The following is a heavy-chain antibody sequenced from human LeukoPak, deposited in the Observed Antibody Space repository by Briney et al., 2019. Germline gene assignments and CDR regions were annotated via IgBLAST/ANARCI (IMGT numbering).Heavy chain of an antibody. CDR2: INHSGST. V-gene: IGHV4-34*01. D-gene: IGHD3-22*01. CDR3: ARGGYYDSSGPYRAYEDC. Sequence: SETLSLTCAVYGGSCSGYYWSWIRQPPGKGLEWIGEINHSGSTNYNPSLKSRVTISVDTSKNQFSLKLSSVTAADTAVYYCARGGYYDSSGPYRAYEDCWGQGTLVTVSS. CDR1: GGSCSGYY. J-gene: IGHJ4*02.